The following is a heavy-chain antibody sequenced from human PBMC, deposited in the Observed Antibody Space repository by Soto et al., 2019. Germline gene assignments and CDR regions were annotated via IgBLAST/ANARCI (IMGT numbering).Heavy chain of an antibody. V-gene: IGHV4-39*01. CDR2: IYYRST. CDR1: GGSFNTITYY. Sequence: SSETMSLTCTVSGGSFNTITYYWGWIRQPPGKGLEWIGSIYYRSTYYNPSLKSRVTISVDTSNNQFSLRLSSVTAADTAVYYCASPVRGYGMDVWGQGTTVT. J-gene: IGHJ6*02. D-gene: IGHD3-10*02. CDR3: ASPVRGYGMDV.